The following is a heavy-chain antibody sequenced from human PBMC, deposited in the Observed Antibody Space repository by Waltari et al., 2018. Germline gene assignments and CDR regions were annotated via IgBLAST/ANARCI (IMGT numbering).Heavy chain of an antibody. D-gene: IGHD3-10*01. Sequence: QVQLVQSGAEVKKPGSSVKVSCKASGGTFSSYAISWVRQAPGQGLEWMGGIIPIFGTANYAQKLQGRVTMTADKSTSTAYMELSSLRSEDTAVYYCARDLGRITMVRGPYDYWGQGTLVTVSS. CDR2: IIPIFGTA. CDR3: ARDLGRITMVRGPYDY. CDR1: GGTFSSYA. V-gene: IGHV1-69*14. J-gene: IGHJ4*02.